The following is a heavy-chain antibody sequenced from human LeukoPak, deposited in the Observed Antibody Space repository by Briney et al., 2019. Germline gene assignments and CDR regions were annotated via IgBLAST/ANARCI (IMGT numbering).Heavy chain of an antibody. J-gene: IGHJ5*02. D-gene: IGHD2-8*01. V-gene: IGHV4-61*02. CDR1: SDSISSGSYY. Sequence: TLSLTCTVSSDSISSGSYYWSWIRQPAGKELEWIGRIHTSGSTDYDPSLRSRVTISLDTSKNHFSLQLSSVTAADTAVYYCARGVSQVRGMWFDPWSQASLVTVSS. CDR2: IHTSGST. CDR3: ARGVSQVRGMWFDP.